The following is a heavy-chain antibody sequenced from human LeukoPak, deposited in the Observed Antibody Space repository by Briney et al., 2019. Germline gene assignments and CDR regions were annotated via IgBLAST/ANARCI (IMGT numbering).Heavy chain of an antibody. CDR2: IYSGGST. D-gene: IGHD1-26*01. J-gene: IGHJ4*02. Sequence: GGSLRLSCAASGFTFSTYAMSWVRQAPGKGLEWVSVIYSGGSTYYADSVKGRFTISRDNSKNTLYLQMNSLRAEDTAVYYCASRENYWGQGTLVTVSS. CDR1: GFTFSTYA. V-gene: IGHV3-66*02. CDR3: ASRENY.